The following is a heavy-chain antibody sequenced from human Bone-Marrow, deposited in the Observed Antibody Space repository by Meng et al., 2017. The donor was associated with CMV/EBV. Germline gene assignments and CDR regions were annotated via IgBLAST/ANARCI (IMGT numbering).Heavy chain of an antibody. CDR2: INHSGST. CDR3: ARGIVRGYSYGEPFDY. J-gene: IGHJ4*02. V-gene: IGHV4-34*01. Sequence: SETLSLTCAVYGGSFSGYYWSWIRQPPGKGLEWIGEINHSGSTNYNPSLKSRVTISVDTSKNQFSLKLSSVTAADTAVYYCARGIVRGYSYGEPFDYWGQGTLVTVSS. CDR1: GGSFSGYY. D-gene: IGHD5-18*01.